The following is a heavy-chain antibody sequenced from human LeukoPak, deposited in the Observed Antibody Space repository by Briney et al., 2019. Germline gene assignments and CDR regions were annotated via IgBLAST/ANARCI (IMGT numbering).Heavy chain of an antibody. CDR3: ARLMTTVTGTDAFDI. J-gene: IGHJ3*02. CDR2: IYYSGST. V-gene: IGHV4-59*08. CDR1: GGSISSYY. D-gene: IGHD4-17*01. Sequence: KTSETLSLTCTVSGGSISSYYWSWIRQPPGKGLEWIGYIYYSGSTNYNPSLKSRVTISVATSKNQFSLKLSSVTAADTAVYYCARLMTTVTGTDAFDIWGQGTMVTVSS.